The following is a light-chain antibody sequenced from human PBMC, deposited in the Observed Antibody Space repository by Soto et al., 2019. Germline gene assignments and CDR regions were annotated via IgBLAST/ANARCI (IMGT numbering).Light chain of an antibody. V-gene: IGKV3-15*01. J-gene: IGKJ1*01. CDR3: QQYGSSPST. Sequence: VMTQSPATLSVSPGERATLSCTASQSINSNLAWYQQRPGQAPRLLIYGASTRATGIPARFSGSGSGTEFTLTISGLEPEDFAVYYCQQYGSSPSTFGQGTKVDIK. CDR2: GAS. CDR1: QSINSN.